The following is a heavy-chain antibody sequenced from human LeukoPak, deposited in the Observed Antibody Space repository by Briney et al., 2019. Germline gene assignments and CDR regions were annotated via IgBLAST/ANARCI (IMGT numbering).Heavy chain of an antibody. Sequence: NPSETLSLTCAVYGGSFSGNFWIWIRQPPGKGLEWIGEINHSGTTNYNPSLKSRVTISVDTSKNQFSLKLSSMTAADTAVYYCARDHRGYSSPNYFDYWGQGTLVTVSS. D-gene: IGHD5-18*01. J-gene: IGHJ4*02. V-gene: IGHV4-34*01. CDR1: GGSFSGNF. CDR3: ARDHRGYSSPNYFDY. CDR2: INHSGTT.